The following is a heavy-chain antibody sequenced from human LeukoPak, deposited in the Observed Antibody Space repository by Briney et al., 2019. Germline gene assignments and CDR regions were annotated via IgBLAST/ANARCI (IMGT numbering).Heavy chain of an antibody. Sequence: ASVKVSCKASGYTFTGYYMHWMRQAPGQGLEWMGRINPNSGGTNYAQKFQGRVTMTRDTSISTAYMELSRLRSDDTAVYYCARVRHRYCSGGSCYSTLALYGWFDPWGQGTLVTVSS. CDR3: ARVRHRYCSGGSCYSTLALYGWFDP. J-gene: IGHJ5*02. V-gene: IGHV1-2*06. D-gene: IGHD2-15*01. CDR1: GYTFTGYY. CDR2: INPNSGGT.